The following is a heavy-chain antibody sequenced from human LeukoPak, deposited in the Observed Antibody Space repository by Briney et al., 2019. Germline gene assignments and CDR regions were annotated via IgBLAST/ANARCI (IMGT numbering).Heavy chain of an antibody. D-gene: IGHD4-17*01. V-gene: IGHV3-66*01. CDR1: GFTVSTNQ. CDR2: ILNGGGT. Sequence: PGGSLRLSCAASGFTVSTNQMSWVRQPPGKGLEWVAVILNGGGTGYADSVKGRFTVSRANSRNKLYLQMNSLTAEDTAVYFCAREGTTGHGINDQGLDYWGQGALVTVSS. J-gene: IGHJ4*02. CDR3: AREGTTGHGINDQGLDY.